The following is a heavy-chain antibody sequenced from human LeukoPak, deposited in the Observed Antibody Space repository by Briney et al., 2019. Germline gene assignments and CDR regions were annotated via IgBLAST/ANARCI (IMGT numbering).Heavy chain of an antibody. V-gene: IGHV4-4*07. CDR1: GGSMSSSY. CDR2: IYTSGST. CDR3: ARDFDS. Sequence: SETLSLTCTVSGGSMSSSYWNWIRQPAGRGLEWIGRIYTSGSTNYSPSLNSRVTMSVDTSKNQFSLKLSSVTAADTAVHYCARDFDSWGQGTLVTVSS. J-gene: IGHJ4*02.